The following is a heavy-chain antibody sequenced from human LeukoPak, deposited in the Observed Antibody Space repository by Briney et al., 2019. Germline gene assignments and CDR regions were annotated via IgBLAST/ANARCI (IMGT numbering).Heavy chain of an antibody. V-gene: IGHV4-61*01. D-gene: IGHD3-3*01. J-gene: IGHJ5*02. CDR3: ARDGYDFWSGYYGFDP. CDR1: GDSVSSSSYY. Sequence: PSETLSLTCTVSGDSVSSSSYYWSWIRQPPGKGLEWIGYIYYSGSTNYNPSLKSRVTISVDTSKNQFSLKLSSVTAADTAVYYCARDGYDFWSGYYGFDPWGQGTLVTVSS. CDR2: IYYSGST.